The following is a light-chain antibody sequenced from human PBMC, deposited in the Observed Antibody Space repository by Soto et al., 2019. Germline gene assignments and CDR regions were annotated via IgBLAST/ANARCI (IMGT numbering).Light chain of an antibody. Sequence: VVMTQSPLSLPVTLGRPTSISCKSSQTFVYRDGNTYLNWIQQRPGQSPRRLIYQVSHRDSGVPDRFSGSGSGTDFTLKISRVEAEDVGVYYCVQGTHWPPFTFGQGTKLEIK. V-gene: IGKV2-30*01. CDR3: VQGTHWPPFT. CDR1: QTFVYRDGNTY. CDR2: QVS. J-gene: IGKJ2*01.